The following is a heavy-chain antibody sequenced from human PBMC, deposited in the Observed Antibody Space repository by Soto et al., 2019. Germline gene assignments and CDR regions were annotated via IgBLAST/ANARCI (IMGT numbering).Heavy chain of an antibody. CDR1: GYTFTSYA. Sequence: GASVKVSCKASGYTFTSYAMHWVRQAPGQRLEWMGWINAGNGNTKYSQKFQGRVTITRDTSASTAYMELSSPRSEDTAVCYCAAGYSSGWYMYDAFDIWGQGTMVTVSS. V-gene: IGHV1-3*01. D-gene: IGHD6-19*01. CDR3: AAGYSSGWYMYDAFDI. J-gene: IGHJ3*02. CDR2: INAGNGNT.